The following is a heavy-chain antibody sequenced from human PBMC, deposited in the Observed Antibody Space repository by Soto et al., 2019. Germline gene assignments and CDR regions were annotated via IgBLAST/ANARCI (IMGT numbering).Heavy chain of an antibody. J-gene: IGHJ6*02. CDR3: ARDNKAHTYYYTGMDV. CDR2: ISAYNGDT. V-gene: IGHV1-18*01. Sequence: GASVKVSCKASGYTFTSYGFSWVRQAPGQGLEWMGWISAYNGDTNYAQKFQGRVTMTTDTSTSTAYMELRSLTSDDTAVYYCARDNKAHTYYYTGMDVWGQGTTVTGSS. CDR1: GYTFTSYG.